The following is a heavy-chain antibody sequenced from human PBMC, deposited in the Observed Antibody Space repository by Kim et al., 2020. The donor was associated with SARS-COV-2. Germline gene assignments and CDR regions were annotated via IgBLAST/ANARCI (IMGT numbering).Heavy chain of an antibody. CDR1: GGSFSGYY. CDR2: INHSGST. J-gene: IGHJ3*02. CDR3: ARFYYDSSGSDAFDI. D-gene: IGHD3-22*01. Sequence: SETLSLTCAVYGGSFSGYYWSGIRQPPGKGLEWIGEINHSGSTNYNPSLKSRVTISVDTSKNQFSLKLSSVTAADTAVYYCARFYYDSSGSDAFDIWGQGTMVTVSS. V-gene: IGHV4-34*01.